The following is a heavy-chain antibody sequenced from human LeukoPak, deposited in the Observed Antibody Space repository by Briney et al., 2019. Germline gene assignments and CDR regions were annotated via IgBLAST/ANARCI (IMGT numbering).Heavy chain of an antibody. CDR1: VYTFTDRY. J-gene: IGHJ4*02. CDR3: ERDTFRDFEADRYYFDY. V-gene: IGHV1-2*02. Sequence: GSSVKVSCKASVYTFTDRYIHWVGQAPGQGLEWMGGINPKTGSTNYAQSLQGRVTLTRDTSLNTAYLELSGLRSPETAVYYWERDTFRDFEADRYYFDYWGQGTLVTVSS. CDR2: INPKTGST. D-gene: IGHD3-16*01.